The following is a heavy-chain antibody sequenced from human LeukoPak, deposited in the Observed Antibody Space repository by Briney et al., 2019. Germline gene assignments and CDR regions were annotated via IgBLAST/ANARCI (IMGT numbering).Heavy chain of an antibody. J-gene: IGHJ4*02. V-gene: IGHV4-30-4*01. D-gene: IGHD6-19*01. CDR1: GGSISSGDNY. CDR2: IYYSGST. Sequence: SETLSLTCTVSGGSISSGDNYWSWIRQPPGKGLEWIGYIYYSGSTYYNPSLKSRVTISVATSKTQFSLKLSSVTAADTAVYYCAREAYSSGWPYFDYWGQGTLVTVSS. CDR3: AREAYSSGWPYFDY.